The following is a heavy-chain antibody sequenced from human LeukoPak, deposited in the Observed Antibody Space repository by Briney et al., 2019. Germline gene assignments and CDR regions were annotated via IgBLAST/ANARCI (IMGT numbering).Heavy chain of an antibody. CDR2: ICLYGTT. CDR3: ARRKRWRVTTTGGDY. Sequence: SETLSLTCSVSIGSISSSKWWSWVRQSPVKGLEWIGEICLYGTTNYNPSFTSRVTMSVDRSRNQFSLKLTSVTAADTAVYYCARRKRWRVTTTGGDYWGQGTLVTVSS. D-gene: IGHD1-1*01. CDR1: IGSISSSKW. J-gene: IGHJ4*02. V-gene: IGHV4-4*02.